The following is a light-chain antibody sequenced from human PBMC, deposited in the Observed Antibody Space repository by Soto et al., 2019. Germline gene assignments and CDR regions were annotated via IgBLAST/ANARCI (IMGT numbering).Light chain of an antibody. Sequence: QSVLTQPPSVSGAPRQRGTISCTGSSSNIGAGYDVHWYQQLPGTAPKLLIYGNSNRPSGVPDRFSGSKSGTSASLAITGLQAEDEADYYCQSYDSSLSGSGVFGTGTKVTVL. CDR2: GNS. CDR3: QSYDSSLSGSGV. V-gene: IGLV1-40*01. J-gene: IGLJ1*01. CDR1: SSNIGAGYD.